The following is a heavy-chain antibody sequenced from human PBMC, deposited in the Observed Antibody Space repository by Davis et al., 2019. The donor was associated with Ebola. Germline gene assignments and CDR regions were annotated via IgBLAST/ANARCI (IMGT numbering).Heavy chain of an antibody. D-gene: IGHD1-26*01. V-gene: IGHV1-69*13. CDR1: GVTFSSNV. J-gene: IGHJ4*02. CDR2: TIPFFRSA. CDR3: ARGGGPFDY. Sequence: SVKVSCKASGVTFSSNVISWVRQAPGRGLEWMGGTIPFFRSANYAQKFQGRVTITADESTSTAYMELSSLTSEDTAVYYCARGGGPFDYWGQGTLVTVSS.